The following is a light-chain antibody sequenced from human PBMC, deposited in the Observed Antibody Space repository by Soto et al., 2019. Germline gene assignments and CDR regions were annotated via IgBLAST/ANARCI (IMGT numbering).Light chain of an antibody. V-gene: IGKV3-20*01. CDR3: QQYVTSPPRLT. CDR1: QSVGSTY. CDR2: DVS. J-gene: IGKJ4*01. Sequence: DIVLTQSPGTLSLSPGERATLSCRASQSVGSTYLAWYQQKPGQAPRLLVYDVSTRATGIPDRFSGSGSGTDFTLTISRLEPEDFAVYYCQQYVTSPPRLTFGGGTKVEIK.